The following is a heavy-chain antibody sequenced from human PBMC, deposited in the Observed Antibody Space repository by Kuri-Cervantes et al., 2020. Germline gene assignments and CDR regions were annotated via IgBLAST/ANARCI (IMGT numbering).Heavy chain of an antibody. V-gene: IGHV3-30-3*01. CDR1: GGTLRNYW. J-gene: IGHJ4*02. CDR3: ARDLVRGYLVG. D-gene: IGHD3-10*01. Sequence: GESLKISCAVSGGTLRNYWVHWVRQSPGKGLEWVAVISYDGSSKYYADSVKSRFTISRDNSKNTLYLQMNALRVEDTAVYFCARDLVRGYLVGWGQGTLVTVSS. CDR2: ISYDGSSK.